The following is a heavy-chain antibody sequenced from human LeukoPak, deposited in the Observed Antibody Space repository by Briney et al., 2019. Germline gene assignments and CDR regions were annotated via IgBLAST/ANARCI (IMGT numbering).Heavy chain of an antibody. CDR2: ISSSGSTI. J-gene: IGHJ4*02. CDR1: GFTFSSYE. Sequence: PGGSLRLSCAASGFTFSSYEMNWVRQAPGKGLEWVSYISSSGSTIYYADSVKGRFTISRDNAKNSLYLQMNSLRAEDTAVYYCARSRAGPFDYWGQGTLVTVSS. V-gene: IGHV3-48*03. CDR3: ARSRAGPFDY.